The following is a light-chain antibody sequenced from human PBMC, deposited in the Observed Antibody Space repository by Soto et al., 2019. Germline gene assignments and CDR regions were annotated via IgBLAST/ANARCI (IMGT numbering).Light chain of an antibody. CDR2: AAS. V-gene: IGKV1-39*01. J-gene: IGKJ1*01. CDR3: QQNYSPPMP. CDR1: QDVTRY. Sequence: DIQMTQSPSSLSASVGDRVTVTCRATQDVTRYLNWYQQKPGKAPELLIYAASTLQSGVPSRFSGSGSGTDFTLTISSLQPLDFPTYLCQQNYSPPMPFGQGTKV.